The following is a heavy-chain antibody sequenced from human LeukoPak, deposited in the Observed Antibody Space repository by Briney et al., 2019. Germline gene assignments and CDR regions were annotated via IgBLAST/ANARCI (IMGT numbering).Heavy chain of an antibody. CDR1: AYTFTSYD. D-gene: IGHD3-10*01. Sequence: ASVKVSCKASAYTFTSYDINWVRQATGQGLEWMGWMNPNSGNTGYAQKFQGRVTMTRNTSISTAYMELSSLRSEDTAVYYCARVSPYYYGSGRFGFWGQGTMVTVSS. J-gene: IGHJ3*01. CDR2: MNPNSGNT. V-gene: IGHV1-8*01. CDR3: ARVSPYYYGSGRFGF.